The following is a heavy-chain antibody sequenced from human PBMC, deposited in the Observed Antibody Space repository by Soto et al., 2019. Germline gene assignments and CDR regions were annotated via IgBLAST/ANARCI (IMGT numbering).Heavy chain of an antibody. J-gene: IGHJ6*02. Sequence: EVQLLESGGGLVQPGGSLGLSFEASGFTFSILALVWVRQAQGRGLEWISDVSGSGGRTYYADSVKGRFSISRDNSQNTVYLQMNSLRAEDTAVYYCAKHTLRYYAMDVWGQGTTVTVSS. V-gene: IGHV3-23*01. CDR2: VSGSGGRT. CDR1: GFTFSILA. D-gene: IGHD5-12*01. CDR3: AKHTLRYYAMDV.